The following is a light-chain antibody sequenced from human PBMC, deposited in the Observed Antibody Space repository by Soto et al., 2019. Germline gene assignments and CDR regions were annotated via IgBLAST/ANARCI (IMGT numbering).Light chain of an antibody. Sequence: DIQLTQSPSSLSASVGDRVSITCRTSQTISNYLNWYHHRPGQAPKLLIYSTSNLQGGVPSRFIAVELGTKFIFTTASRKPKILESTFGQRIYNPPPTFGGGTRVQIK. V-gene: IGKV1-39*01. CDR3: QRIYNPPPT. CDR2: STS. CDR1: QTISNY. J-gene: IGKJ4*01.